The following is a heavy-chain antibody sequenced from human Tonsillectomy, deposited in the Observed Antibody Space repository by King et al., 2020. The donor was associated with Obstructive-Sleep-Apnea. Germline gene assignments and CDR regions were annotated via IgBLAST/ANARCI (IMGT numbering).Heavy chain of an antibody. Sequence: QLQESGPGLVKPSETLSLTCTVSGDSIRSTSYYWGWIRQPPGKGLEWIGTIDYIGGTYYNPSPKSRATLSEAPSKKKFFLKLSSVTAADTAVYYCAKEGGDYGDYFDYWGQGTLVTVSS. CDR2: IDYIGGT. D-gene: IGHD4-17*01. V-gene: IGHV4-39*07. J-gene: IGHJ4*02. CDR1: GDSIRSTSYY. CDR3: AKEGGDYGDYFDY.